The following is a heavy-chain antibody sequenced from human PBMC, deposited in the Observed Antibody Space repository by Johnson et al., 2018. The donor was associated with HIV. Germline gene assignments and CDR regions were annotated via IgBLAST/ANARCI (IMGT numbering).Heavy chain of an antibody. Sequence: QVQLVESGGGLVKPGGSLRLSCAASGFSFSDYYMSWIRQAPGKGLEWVSYISSSGSTIYYADSVKGRFTISRDNSKNTLYLQMNSLRAEDTAVYYCAKVASGSYYGDAFDIWGQGTMVTVSS. V-gene: IGHV3-11*04. CDR1: GFSFSDYY. D-gene: IGHD1-26*01. J-gene: IGHJ3*02. CDR2: ISSSGSTI. CDR3: AKVASGSYYGDAFDI.